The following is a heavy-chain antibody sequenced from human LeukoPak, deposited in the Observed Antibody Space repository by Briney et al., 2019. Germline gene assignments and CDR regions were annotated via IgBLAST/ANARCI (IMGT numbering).Heavy chain of an antibody. D-gene: IGHD2-15*01. CDR2: IHYSGST. CDR1: GDSISSGDFY. Sequence: PSETLSLTCTVSGDSISSGDFYWSWIRQSPGKGLEWIGYIHYSGSTYYNPSLKSRVSISLDTSKNQFSLKLSSVTAADTAVYYCARAEDFDYWGQGTLVTVSS. J-gene: IGHJ4*02. V-gene: IGHV4-30-4*01. CDR3: ARAEDFDY.